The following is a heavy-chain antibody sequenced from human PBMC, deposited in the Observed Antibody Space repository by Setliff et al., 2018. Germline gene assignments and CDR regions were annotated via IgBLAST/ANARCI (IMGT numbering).Heavy chain of an antibody. V-gene: IGHV3-33*08. CDR3: ARTCSGSGCYAGLES. D-gene: IGHD2-15*01. CDR1: GFTFSTYR. J-gene: IGHJ4*02. CDR2: IWDDGGNK. Sequence: PGGSLRLSCVASGFTFSTYRMHWVRQAPGKGLEWVAVIWDDGGNKYHADSVKGRFTISRDNSKNTLYLQMNSLRPEDTAVYYCARTCSGSGCYAGLESWGQGTPVTVSS.